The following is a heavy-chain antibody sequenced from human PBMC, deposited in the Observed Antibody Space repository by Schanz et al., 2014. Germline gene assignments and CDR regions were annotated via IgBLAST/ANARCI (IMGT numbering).Heavy chain of an antibody. Sequence: EVQLVESGGGLIQPGGSLKLACAASGFSVTSNSMNWVRQAPGKGLEWVSGIGGSGDSTHYADSVKGRFTISRDNSKNTVYLEMNNVRVDDTAVYYCAKGVGGGLLLGSTFDNWGQGTMVTVTS. V-gene: IGHV3-23*04. D-gene: IGHD3-16*01. J-gene: IGHJ3*02. CDR3: AKGVGGGLLLGSTFDN. CDR2: IGGSGDST. CDR1: GFSVTSNS.